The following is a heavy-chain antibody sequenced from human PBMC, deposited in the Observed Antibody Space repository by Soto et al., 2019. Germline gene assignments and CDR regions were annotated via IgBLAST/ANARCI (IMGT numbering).Heavy chain of an antibody. CDR1: GFTFSSYA. J-gene: IGHJ4*02. CDR2: ISYDGSNK. CDR3: ARSGDSGSYSYFDY. D-gene: IGHD1-26*01. Sequence: QVQLVESGGGVVQPGRSLRLSCAASGFTFSSYAMHWVRQAPGKGLEWVAVISYDGSNKYYADSVKGRFTISRDNSKNTLYLQMNSLRAEDTAVYYCARSGDSGSYSYFDYWGQGTLVTVSS. V-gene: IGHV3-30-3*01.